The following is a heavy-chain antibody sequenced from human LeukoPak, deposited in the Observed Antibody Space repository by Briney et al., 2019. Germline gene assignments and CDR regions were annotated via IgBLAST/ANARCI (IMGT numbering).Heavy chain of an antibody. CDR1: GGSISSSSYY. J-gene: IGHJ4*02. CDR3: ARDRFGELLPYDY. Sequence: PSETLSLTCTVSGGSISSSSYYWGWIRQPPGKGLEWIGSIYYSGSTYYNPSLKSRVTISVDTSKNQFSLKLSSVTAADTAVYYCARDRFGELLPYDYWGQGTLVTVSS. CDR2: IYYSGST. D-gene: IGHD3-10*01. V-gene: IGHV4-39*07.